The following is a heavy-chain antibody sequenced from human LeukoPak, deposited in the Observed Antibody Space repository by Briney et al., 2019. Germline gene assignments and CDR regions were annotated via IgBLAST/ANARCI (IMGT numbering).Heavy chain of an antibody. Sequence: GGSLRLSCAASGFTFDDYAMHWVRQAPGKGLEWVSLISWDGGSTYYADSVKGRFTISRDNSKNSLYLQMNSLRAEDTALYYCAKAGQLLWFGEAHCYYYYMDVWGKGTTVTVSS. D-gene: IGHD3-10*01. V-gene: IGHV3-43D*03. CDR2: ISWDGGST. CDR1: GFTFDDYA. CDR3: AKAGQLLWFGEAHCYYYYMDV. J-gene: IGHJ6*03.